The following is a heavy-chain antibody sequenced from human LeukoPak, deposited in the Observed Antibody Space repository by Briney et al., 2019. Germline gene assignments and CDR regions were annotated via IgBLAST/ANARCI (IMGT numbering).Heavy chain of an antibody. V-gene: IGHV4-31*03. D-gene: IGHD3-16*01. J-gene: IGHJ4*02. CDR3: ARASRLGQLALGY. Sequence: SQKLSLNCSVSGGSVSCGGYYWRWIRQHPQKGLERIGYISDRGRTYYNPSLQSRLTIAVDTSKNQFSLRLTSVTAADTAVYYCARASRLGQLALGYWGQGTLVTVSS. CDR2: ISDRGRT. CDR1: GGSVSCGGYY.